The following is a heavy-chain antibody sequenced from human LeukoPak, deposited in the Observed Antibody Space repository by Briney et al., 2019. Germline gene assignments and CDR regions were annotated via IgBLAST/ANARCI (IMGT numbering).Heavy chain of an antibody. V-gene: IGHV1-2*02. CDR3: ARAVPFGELSNWFDP. Sequence: ASVKVSCKASGYTFTGYYMHWVRQAPGQGLEWMGWINPNSGGTNYAQKFQGRVTMTRDTSISTAYMELSRLRSDDTAVYYCARAVPFGELSNWFDPWGQGTLVTVSS. J-gene: IGHJ5*02. CDR2: INPNSGGT. CDR1: GYTFTGYY. D-gene: IGHD3-10*01.